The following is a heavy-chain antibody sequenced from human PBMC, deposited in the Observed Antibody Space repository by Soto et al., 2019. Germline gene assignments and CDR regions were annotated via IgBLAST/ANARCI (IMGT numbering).Heavy chain of an antibody. Sequence: QVQLQESGPGLVKPSGTLSLTCAVSGGSISSSNWWSWVRQPPGKGLEWIGEIRHNGITNYNPSPKSRVTISVDKSKNQFSLNLSSVTAADTALYYCARDRDSSDTGGMDVWGQGTTVTVSS. V-gene: IGHV4-4*02. D-gene: IGHD3-22*01. CDR2: IRHNGIT. J-gene: IGHJ6*02. CDR3: ARDRDSSDTGGMDV. CDR1: GGSISSSNW.